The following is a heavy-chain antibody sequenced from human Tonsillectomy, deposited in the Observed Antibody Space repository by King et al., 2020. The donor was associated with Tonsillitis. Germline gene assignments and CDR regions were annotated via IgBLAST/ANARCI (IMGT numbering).Heavy chain of an antibody. CDR1: GYTFTSYD. D-gene: IGHD6-13*01. CDR2: MNPNSGNT. Sequence: QLVQSGAEVKKPGASVKVSCKASGYTFTSYDINWVRQATGQGLEWMGRMNPNSGNTGYAQKFQGRVTMTRNTSISTAYMELSSLRSEDTAVYYWASSPPEDIAAAVPFDYWGQGTLVTVSS. V-gene: IGHV1-8*02. CDR3: ASSPPEDIAAAVPFDY. J-gene: IGHJ4*02.